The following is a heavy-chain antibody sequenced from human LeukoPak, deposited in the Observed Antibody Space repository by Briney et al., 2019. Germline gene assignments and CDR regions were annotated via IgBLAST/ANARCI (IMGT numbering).Heavy chain of an antibody. Sequence: ASVKVSCKASGYTFTRYGISWVRQAPGPGLEWMGWISAYNGNTNYAQKLQGRVTMTTDTSTSTAYMELRSLRSDDTAVYYCARVGIAVAGTESDYWGQGTLVTVSS. D-gene: IGHD6-19*01. CDR3: ARVGIAVAGTESDY. CDR2: ISAYNGNT. CDR1: GYTFTRYG. V-gene: IGHV1-18*01. J-gene: IGHJ4*02.